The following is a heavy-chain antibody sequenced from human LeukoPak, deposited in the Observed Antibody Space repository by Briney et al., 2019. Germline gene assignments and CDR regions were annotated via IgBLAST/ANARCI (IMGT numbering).Heavy chain of an antibody. Sequence: GASVKVSCKASGYTFTGYYMHWVRQAPGQGLEWMGWINPNSDGTNYAQKFQGRVTMTRDTSINTAYMELSRLRSDGTAVYFCARDRLGLPYDYWGQGTLVTVSS. CDR1: GYTFTGYY. J-gene: IGHJ4*02. CDR2: INPNSDGT. CDR3: ARDRLGLPYDY. V-gene: IGHV1-2*02. D-gene: IGHD1-7*01.